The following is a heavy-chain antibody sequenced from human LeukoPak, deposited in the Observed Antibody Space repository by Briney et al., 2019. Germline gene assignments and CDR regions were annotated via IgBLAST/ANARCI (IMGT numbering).Heavy chain of an antibody. Sequence: PGGSLRLSCAASGFSLSDAWMSWVRQAPGKALEWVSGLNWNGKNTGYADSVRGRFSISRDNAKDSLFLQMDSLRVEDTALYYCARGEQWLDSWGRGTLVTVSS. CDR2: LNWNGKNT. CDR3: ARGEQWLDS. V-gene: IGHV3-20*04. CDR1: GFSLSDAW. D-gene: IGHD6-19*01. J-gene: IGHJ4*02.